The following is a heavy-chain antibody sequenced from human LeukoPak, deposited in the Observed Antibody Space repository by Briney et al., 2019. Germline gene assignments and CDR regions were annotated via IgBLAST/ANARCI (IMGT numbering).Heavy chain of an antibody. Sequence: PGRSLRLSCTASGFTFGDYAMSWVRQAPGKGLEWVGFIRSKAYGGTTEYAASVKGRFTISRDDSKNIAYLQMNSLKTEDTAVYYCTRCWDPRWELLLFHWGQGTLVTVSS. CDR3: TRCWDPRWELLLFH. CDR2: IRSKAYGGTT. J-gene: IGHJ4*02. CDR1: GFTFGDYA. D-gene: IGHD1-26*01. V-gene: IGHV3-49*04.